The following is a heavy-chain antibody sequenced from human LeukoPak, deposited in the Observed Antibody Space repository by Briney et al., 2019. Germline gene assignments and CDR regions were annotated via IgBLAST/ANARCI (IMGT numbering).Heavy chain of an antibody. J-gene: IGHJ6*03. CDR1: GFTFSSYG. CDR3: ARGGPRGGYYYMDV. CDR2: ISYDGSNI. V-gene: IGHV3-30*03. Sequence: GGSLRLSCAASGFTFSSYGMHWVRQAPGKGLEWVAVISYDGSNIYYADSVKGRFTISRDNSKNTPYLQMNSLRAEDTAVYYCARGGPRGGYYYMDVWGKGTTVTISS. D-gene: IGHD3-10*01.